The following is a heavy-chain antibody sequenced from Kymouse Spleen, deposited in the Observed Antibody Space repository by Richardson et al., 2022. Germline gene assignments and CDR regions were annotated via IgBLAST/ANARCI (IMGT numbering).Heavy chain of an antibody. Sequence: EVQLVESGGGLVKPGGSLRLSCAASGFTFSNAWMSWVRQAPGKGLEWVGRIKSKTDGGTTDYAAPVKGRFTISRDDSKNTLYLQMNSLKTEDTAVYYCTTALVAARDYYYYGMDVWGQGTTVTVSS. D-gene: IGHD6-6*01. CDR3: TTALVAARDYYYYGMDV. CDR1: GFTFSNAW. J-gene: IGHJ6*02. CDR2: IKSKTDGGTT. V-gene: IGHV3-15*01.